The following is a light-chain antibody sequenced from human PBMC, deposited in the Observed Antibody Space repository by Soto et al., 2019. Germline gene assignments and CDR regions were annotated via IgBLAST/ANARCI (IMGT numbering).Light chain of an antibody. Sequence: DIVMTQSPLSLPVTPGEPASISCRSSQSLLHSNGYNYLDWYLQKPGQSPQLLIYLGSNRASGVPDRFSGSGSGTDFTLKISRVEAEDVGVYYCMQALQTPGLFGQGTRLEIK. CDR3: MQALQTPGL. CDR1: QSLLHSNGYNY. CDR2: LGS. V-gene: IGKV2-28*01. J-gene: IGKJ5*01.